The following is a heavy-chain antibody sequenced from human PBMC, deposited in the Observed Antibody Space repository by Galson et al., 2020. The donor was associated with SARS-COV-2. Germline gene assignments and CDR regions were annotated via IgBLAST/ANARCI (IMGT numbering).Heavy chain of an antibody. V-gene: IGHV4-31*03. Sequence: SETLSLTCTVSGGSISSGGYYWSWIRQHPGKGLEWIGYIYYSGSTYYNPSLKSRVTISVDTSKNQFSLKLSSVTAADTAVYYCARGPNWNYSFWYFDYWGQGTLVTVSS. CDR1: GGSISSGGYY. CDR2: IYYSGST. D-gene: IGHD1-7*01. CDR3: ARGPNWNYSFWYFDY. J-gene: IGHJ4*02.